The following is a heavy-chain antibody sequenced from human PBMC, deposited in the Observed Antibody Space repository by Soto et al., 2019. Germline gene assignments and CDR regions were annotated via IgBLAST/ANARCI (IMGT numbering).Heavy chain of an antibody. CDR2: IFSSGRT. CDR1: GASLLSSY. Sequence: VQLQESGPGLVKPSETLSLSCDVSGASLLSSYWSWVRQPAGKGLEWIAHIFSSGRTSYNPSLKSRVTMSIDTPNIKFSLNLKSVTAADTAVYYCAKGWDVKYFDHWGQGARFTVSS. CDR3: AKGWDVKYFDH. D-gene: IGHD1-26*01. J-gene: IGHJ4*02. V-gene: IGHV4-4*07.